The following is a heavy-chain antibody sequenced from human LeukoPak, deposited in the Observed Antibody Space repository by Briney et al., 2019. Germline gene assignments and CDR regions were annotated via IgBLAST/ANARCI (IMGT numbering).Heavy chain of an antibody. V-gene: IGHV4-61*02. J-gene: IGHJ4*02. CDR1: GGSISSGSYY. CDR3: ARTGYCSGGTCYRYFDY. Sequence: PSETLSLTCTVSGGSISSGSYYWSWIRQPAGKGLEWIGRIYTSGSTNYNPSLKSRVTMSVDKSKNQFFLKLRSVTAADTAVYYCARTGYCSGGTCYRYFDYWGQGTLVTVSS. D-gene: IGHD2-15*01. CDR2: IYTSGST.